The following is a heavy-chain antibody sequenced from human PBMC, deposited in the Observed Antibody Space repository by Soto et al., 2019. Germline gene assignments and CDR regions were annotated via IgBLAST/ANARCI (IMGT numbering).Heavy chain of an antibody. Sequence: SETLSLTCTVSDGSISSYYWSWIRQPPGKGLEWIGYIYGTGTTNYSPSLTNRVTISVDMSKNQFSLRLSSVTAADTAVYYCAGFSSGTYMFDLWGQGNQVTV. CDR1: DGSISSYY. CDR2: IYGTGTT. CDR3: AGFSSGTYMFDL. J-gene: IGHJ5*02. D-gene: IGHD1-26*01. V-gene: IGHV4-59*01.